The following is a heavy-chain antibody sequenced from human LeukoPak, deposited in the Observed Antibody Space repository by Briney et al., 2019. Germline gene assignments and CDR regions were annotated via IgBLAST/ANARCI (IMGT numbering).Heavy chain of an antibody. D-gene: IGHD2-15*01. V-gene: IGHV3-23*01. CDR2: ISGSGGTT. J-gene: IGHJ4*02. CDR1: GFTFPDFA. CDR3: AKGETEGGGLAHAY. Sequence: GGSLRLSCAASGFTFPDFAMSWVRQAPGKGLEWVSAISGSGGTTYYADAVKGRFTISRDNSENTLYLQMNSLSAEDTAEYYCAKGETEGGGLAHAYWGQGTLVTVSS.